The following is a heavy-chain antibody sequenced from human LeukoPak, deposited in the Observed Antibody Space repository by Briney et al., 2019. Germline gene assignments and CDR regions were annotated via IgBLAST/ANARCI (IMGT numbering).Heavy chain of an antibody. Sequence: SETLSLTCSVSGVSFSSYYWCWIRQPPGKGLEWIGYIHYSGSTNSIPTLTSRGTMSLDTSRSQYSLRLSSVTAADTPVYYCARHQSSENHYIPIDYWGQGTLVTVSS. CDR2: IHYSGST. V-gene: IGHV4-59*08. J-gene: IGHJ4*02. CDR3: ARHQSSENHYIPIDY. D-gene: IGHD3-10*01. CDR1: GVSFSSYY.